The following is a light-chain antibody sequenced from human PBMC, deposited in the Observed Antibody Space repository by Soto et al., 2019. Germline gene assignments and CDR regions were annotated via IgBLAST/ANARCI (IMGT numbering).Light chain of an antibody. Sequence: EIVLTQSPGTLSLSPGERATLSCRASQSVSSSYLAWYQQKPGQAPRLLIYGASSRATGIPDRFSGSGSGTDFTLTISRLEPEDFAVYYSQQYGSSPRFGQGTKVEIK. CDR3: QQYGSSPR. CDR1: QSVSSSY. CDR2: GAS. V-gene: IGKV3-20*01. J-gene: IGKJ1*01.